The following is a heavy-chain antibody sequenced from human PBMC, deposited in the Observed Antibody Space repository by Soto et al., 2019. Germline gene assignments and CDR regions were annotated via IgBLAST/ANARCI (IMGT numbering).Heavy chain of an antibody. CDR1: GDSISNVGYF. J-gene: IGHJ5*01. CDR3: ARGRYCLTGRCFPNWFDS. CDR2: IYTSATS. V-gene: IGHV4-30-4*01. Sequence: SETLSLTCSVSGDSISNVGYFWAWIRQPPGQALEYIGYIYTSATSYYNPSFEGRVAISLDTSKSHFSLNVTSVTAADTAVYFCARGRYCLTGRCFPNWFDSWGQGTLVTVS. D-gene: IGHD2-15*01.